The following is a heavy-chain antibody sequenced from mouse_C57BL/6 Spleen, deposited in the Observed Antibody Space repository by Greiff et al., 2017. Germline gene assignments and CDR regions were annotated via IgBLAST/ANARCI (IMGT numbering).Heavy chain of an antibody. CDR1: GYAFTNYL. CDR2: INPGSGGT. J-gene: IGHJ3*01. CDR3: ARSSDVWFAY. V-gene: IGHV1-54*01. Sequence: QVQLKQSGAELVRPGTSVKVSCKASGYAFTNYLIEWVKQRPGQGLEWIGVINPGSGGTNYNEKFKGKATLTADKSSSTAYMQLSSLTSEDSAVYFCARSSDVWFAYWGQGTLVTVSA.